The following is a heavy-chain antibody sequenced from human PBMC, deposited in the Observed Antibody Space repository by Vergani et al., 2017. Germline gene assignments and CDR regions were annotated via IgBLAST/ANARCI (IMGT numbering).Heavy chain of an antibody. CDR2: ISSSGSTI. CDR1: GFTLSSYE. V-gene: IGHV3-48*03. J-gene: IGHJ6*02. Sequence: EVQLVESGGGLVQPGGSLRLSCAASGFTLSSYEMNWVRQAPGKGLEWVSDISSSGSTIYYADSVKGRFTSSRDNAKNSLYLQMNSLRAEDTAVYYCARELRRIAAAGSGMDVWGQGTTVTVSS. D-gene: IGHD6-13*01. CDR3: ARELRRIAAAGSGMDV.